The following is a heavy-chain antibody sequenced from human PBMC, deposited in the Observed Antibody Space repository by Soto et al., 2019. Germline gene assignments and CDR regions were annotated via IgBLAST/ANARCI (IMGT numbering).Heavy chain of an antibody. Sequence: PGGSLRLSCAASGFTFSSYSMNWVRQAPGKGLEWVSSISSSSYIYYADSVKGRFTISRDNAKNSLYLQMNSLRAEDTAVYYCARCPKHYYYYYMDVWGKGTTVTVSS. CDR3: ARCPKHYYYYYMDV. J-gene: IGHJ6*03. V-gene: IGHV3-21*01. CDR2: ISSSSYI. CDR1: GFTFSSYS.